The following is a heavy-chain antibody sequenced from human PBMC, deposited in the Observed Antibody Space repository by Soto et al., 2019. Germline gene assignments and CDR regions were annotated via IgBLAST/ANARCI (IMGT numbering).Heavy chain of an antibody. J-gene: IGHJ4*02. Sequence: GGSLRLSCAASGFTFGRYSMNWVGQAPGKGLEWVSSISSRSSYIYYADSVKGRFTISRDNAKNSLYLQMNSLRAEDTAVYYCAKARGYSSSWPDYWGQGTLVTVSS. CDR2: ISSRSSYI. V-gene: IGHV3-21*01. CDR1: GFTFGRYS. CDR3: AKARGYSSSWPDY. D-gene: IGHD6-13*01.